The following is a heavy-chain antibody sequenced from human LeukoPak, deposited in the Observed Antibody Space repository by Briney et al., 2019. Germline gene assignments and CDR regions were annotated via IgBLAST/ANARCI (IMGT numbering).Heavy chain of an antibody. CDR1: GFTFSSYS. CDR2: ISSSSDYI. V-gene: IGHV3-21*06. J-gene: IGHJ4*02. D-gene: IGHD7-27*01. CDR3: ARDPWGSRGY. Sequence: GGTLRLSCAASGFTFSSYSMNWVRHAPAKGLEWVSSISSSSDYIYYADSLKGRFTISRDNAKNALYLQINSLRVEDTAVYYCARDPWGSRGYWGQGTLVTVSS.